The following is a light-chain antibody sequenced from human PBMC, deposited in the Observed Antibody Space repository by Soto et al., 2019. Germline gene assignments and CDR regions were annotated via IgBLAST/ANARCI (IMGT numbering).Light chain of an antibody. V-gene: IGKV1-39*01. Sequence: DIQLTQSPASLSASVGDRVTITCRASESIGSNLNWYQHQTGTAPKLLIYAASSLQGGVPSRVSGSGYGTQFTLTISGLQTEDFTTYYCQQSYKILTFGGGTWVDI. CDR1: ESIGSN. CDR2: AAS. CDR3: QQSYKILT. J-gene: IGKJ4*01.